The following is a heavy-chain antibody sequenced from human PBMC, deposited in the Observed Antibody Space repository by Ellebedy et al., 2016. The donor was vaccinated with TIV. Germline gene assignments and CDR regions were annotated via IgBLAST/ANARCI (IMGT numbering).Heavy chain of an antibody. CDR3: ARESAYCSGGTCVNYLGD. CDR2: IYYTGST. Sequence: SETLSLXXSVSGGFIRSSGSYWGWIRQPPGKGLEWIGSIYYTGSTYYNPSLKSRVTISADTSKNQFSLKLSSVTAADTAVYYCARESAYCSGGTCVNYLGDWGQGTLITVSS. J-gene: IGHJ4*02. V-gene: IGHV4-39*07. D-gene: IGHD2-15*01. CDR1: GGFIRSSGSY.